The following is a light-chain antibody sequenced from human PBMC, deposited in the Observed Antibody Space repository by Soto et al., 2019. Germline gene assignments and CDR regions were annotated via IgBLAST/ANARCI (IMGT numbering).Light chain of an antibody. Sequence: QSALTQPASVSGSPGQSITISCTGTSSDVGGYNYVSWYQQHPGKAPKLMIYAVTDRPSGVSSRFSGSKSGNTASLTISGLHAEDEADYYCSSYTSSSPLFGTGTKLTVL. J-gene: IGLJ1*01. CDR3: SSYTSSSPL. CDR2: AVT. CDR1: SSDVGGYNY. V-gene: IGLV2-14*01.